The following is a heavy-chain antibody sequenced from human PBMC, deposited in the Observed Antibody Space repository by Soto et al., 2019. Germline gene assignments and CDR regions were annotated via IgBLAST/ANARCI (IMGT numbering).Heavy chain of an antibody. V-gene: IGHV3-48*02. Sequence: GGSLRLSCVASGSTFSSYSMNWVRQAPGKGLEWVSYISSSSNTLYYGDSVKVRFTISRDNAKNSLYLQVNSLRDEDTAVYYCVYGYYFDYWGQGTLVTVSS. CDR2: ISSSSNTL. CDR1: GSTFSSYS. D-gene: IGHD3-10*01. CDR3: VYGYYFDY. J-gene: IGHJ4*02.